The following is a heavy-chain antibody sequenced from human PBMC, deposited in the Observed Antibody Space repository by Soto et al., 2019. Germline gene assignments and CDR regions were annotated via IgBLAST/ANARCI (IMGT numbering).Heavy chain of an antibody. D-gene: IGHD3-10*01. Sequence: ASVKVPCKASGYTFTSYDINWVRQATGQGLEWMGWMNPNSGNTGYAQKFQGRVTMTRNTSISTAYMELSSLRSEETAVYYCARGPSSRITMFRGVYYYGMDVWGQGTPVTVSS. CDR1: GYTFTSYD. V-gene: IGHV1-8*01. J-gene: IGHJ6*02. CDR2: MNPNSGNT. CDR3: ARGPSSRITMFRGVYYYGMDV.